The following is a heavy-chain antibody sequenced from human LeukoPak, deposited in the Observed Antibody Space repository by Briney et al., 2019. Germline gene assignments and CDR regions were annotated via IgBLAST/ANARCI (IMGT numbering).Heavy chain of an antibody. CDR2: ISGSGDRT. Sequence: GGSLRLSCAASGFTFSSYVMSWVRQAPGKGLEWVSTISGSGDRTYYADSVKGRFTISRDNSKNTLYLQMNSLRAEDTAVYYCAKQDYDSSGYYLPGYFDYWGQGTLVTVSS. CDR1: GFTFSSYV. D-gene: IGHD3-22*01. V-gene: IGHV3-23*01. J-gene: IGHJ4*02. CDR3: AKQDYDSSGYYLPGYFDY.